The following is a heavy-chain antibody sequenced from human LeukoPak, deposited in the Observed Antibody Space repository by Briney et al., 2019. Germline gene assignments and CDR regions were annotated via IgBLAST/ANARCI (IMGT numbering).Heavy chain of an antibody. CDR1: GDTFRRFA. Sequence: ASVKVSCKASGDTFRRFAMSWVRQAPGQGLEWMGGIISIFGTANYAQKFQGRVTITADESTSTAYMELSSLRSEDTAVYYCARLSETVAGNYWGQGTLVTV. V-gene: IGHV1-69*13. CDR3: ARLSETVAGNY. D-gene: IGHD6-19*01. CDR2: IISIFGTA. J-gene: IGHJ4*02.